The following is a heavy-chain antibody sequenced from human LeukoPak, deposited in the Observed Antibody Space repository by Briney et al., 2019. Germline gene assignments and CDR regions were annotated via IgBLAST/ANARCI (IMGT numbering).Heavy chain of an antibody. J-gene: IGHJ6*02. D-gene: IGHD1-26*01. CDR1: GFTFSSYG. Sequence: GGSLRLSCAVSGFTFSSYGIHWVRQAPGKGLEWVAAISYDGSDKYYADSVKGRFTISRDNSKNTLYLQMNSLRAEDTAVYYCAKDLSGIVAMDVWGQGTPVTVSS. CDR3: AKDLSGIVAMDV. CDR2: ISYDGSDK. V-gene: IGHV3-30*18.